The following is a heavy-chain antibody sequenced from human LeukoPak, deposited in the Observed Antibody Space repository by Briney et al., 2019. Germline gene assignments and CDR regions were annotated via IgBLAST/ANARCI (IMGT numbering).Heavy chain of an antibody. V-gene: IGHV4-34*01. CDR1: GGSFSGYY. Sequence: SSETLSLTCAVYGGSFSGYYWSWIRQPPGKGLEWIGEINHSGSTNYNPSLKSRVTISVDTSKNQFPLKLSSVTAADTAVYYCARSLSYYYYYGMDVWGQGTTVTVSS. CDR3: ARSLSYYYYYGMDV. J-gene: IGHJ6*02. CDR2: INHSGST.